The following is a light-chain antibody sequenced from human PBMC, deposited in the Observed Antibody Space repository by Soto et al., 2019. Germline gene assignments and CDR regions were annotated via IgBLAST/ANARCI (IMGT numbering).Light chain of an antibody. CDR1: QSVLYSSNNKNY. J-gene: IGKJ1*01. Sequence: DIVMTQSPDSLAVSLGERATINCKSSQSVLYSSNNKNYLAWYQQKPGQAPRLLIHGATTRATGIPARFSGSGSGTEFTLAISSLQSEDSAVYYCQQYNNWPPKTFGQGTKVDI. CDR3: QQYNNWPPKT. CDR2: GAT. V-gene: IGKV4-1*01.